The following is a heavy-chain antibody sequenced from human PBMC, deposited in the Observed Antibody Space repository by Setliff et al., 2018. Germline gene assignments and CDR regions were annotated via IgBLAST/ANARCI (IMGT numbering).Heavy chain of an antibody. CDR2: ISSSSSYT. J-gene: IGHJ6*03. V-gene: IGHV3-21*05. CDR3: ARDLAEATGYYYYMDV. CDR1: GFTFSSDP. Sequence: GGSLRLSCAASGFTFSSDPMNWVRQAPGKGLEWLSYISSSSSYTNYADSVKGRFTISRDNAKNSLYLQMNSLRAEDTAVYYCARDLAEATGYYYYMDVWGKGTTVTVSS. D-gene: IGHD5-12*01.